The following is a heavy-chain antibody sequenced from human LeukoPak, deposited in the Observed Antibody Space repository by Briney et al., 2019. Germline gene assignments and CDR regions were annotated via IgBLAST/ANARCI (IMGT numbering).Heavy chain of an antibody. CDR2: MHYSGST. D-gene: IGHD3-10*01. J-gene: IGHJ4*02. V-gene: IGHV4-59*01. CDR1: GGSISSYY. Sequence: ASETLSLTCTVSGGSISSYYWSWFRQPPGKGLEWIGYMHYSGSTNYNPSLKSRVTISVDTSKNQISLKLSFVTAADTAVYYCARWILYSSGSYSDYWGQGTLVTVSS. CDR3: ARWILYSSGSYSDY.